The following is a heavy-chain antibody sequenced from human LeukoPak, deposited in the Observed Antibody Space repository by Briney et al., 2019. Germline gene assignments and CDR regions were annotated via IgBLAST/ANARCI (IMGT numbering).Heavy chain of an antibody. CDR1: GYTFTSYD. CDR2: MNPNSGNT. V-gene: IGHV1-8*01. D-gene: IGHD6-6*01. Sequence: ASVKVSCKASGYTFTSYDINWVRQATGQGLEWMGWMNPNSGNTGYAQEFQGRVTMTRNTSISTAYMELSSLRSEDTAVYYCARTYSSSAWTYYYYYYYMDVWGKGTTVTVSS. CDR3: ARTYSSSAWTYYYYYYYMDV. J-gene: IGHJ6*03.